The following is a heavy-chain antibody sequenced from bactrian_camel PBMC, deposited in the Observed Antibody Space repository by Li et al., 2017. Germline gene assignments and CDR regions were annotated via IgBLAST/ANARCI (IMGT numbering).Heavy chain of an antibody. CDR3: AKDPKMYGGSWLSPDIDH. CDR1: GGTIGRYC. J-gene: IGHJ4*01. D-gene: IGHD6*01. CDR2: VSANGLQP. V-gene: IGHV3S1*01. Sequence: HVQLVESGGGSVQTGGSLRLSCVASGGTIGRYCMGWFRQIPDKEREGVAKVSANGLQPLYANSVKGRFTVSLSPDKVIMYLQMTNLQPEDTAMYYCAKDPKMYGGSWLSPDIDHWGQGTQVTVS.